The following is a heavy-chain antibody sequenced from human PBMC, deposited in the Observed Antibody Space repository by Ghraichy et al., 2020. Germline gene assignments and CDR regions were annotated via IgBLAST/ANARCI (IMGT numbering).Heavy chain of an antibody. CDR1: GYTFTTYG. CDR2: ISGKDGET. V-gene: IGHV1-18*04. D-gene: IGHD3-22*01. J-gene: IGHJ3*02. Sequence: ASVKVSCKASGYTFTTYGISWVRQAPGQGLEWVGWISGKDGETNYAQKLLGRVTMTTDTSTTTVYMELRSLRSDDTAVYYCARDYYYYYSGGYEDTFDNWGLGTTVTVAS. CDR3: ARDYYYYYSGGYEDTFDN.